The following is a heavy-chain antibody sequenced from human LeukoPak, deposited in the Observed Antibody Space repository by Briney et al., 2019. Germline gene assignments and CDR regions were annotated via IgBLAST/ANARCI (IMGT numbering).Heavy chain of an antibody. CDR1: GFTFSSYS. V-gene: IGHV3-21*01. J-gene: IGHJ3*02. Sequence: GGSLRLSCAASGFTFSSYSMNWVRQAPGKGLEWVSSISSSSSYIYYADSVKSRFTISRDNAKNSLYLQMNSLRAEDTAVYYCARDLGIAVAFNFGAFDIWGQGTMDTVSS. CDR3: ARDLGIAVAFNFGAFDI. CDR2: ISSSSSYI. D-gene: IGHD6-19*01.